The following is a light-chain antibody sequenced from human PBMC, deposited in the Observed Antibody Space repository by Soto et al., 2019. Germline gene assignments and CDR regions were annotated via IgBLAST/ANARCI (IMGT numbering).Light chain of an antibody. CDR3: CSYPGSHTWV. J-gene: IGLJ3*02. CDR2: DVS. CDR1: NSYIGNYNY. Sequence: QSALTQPRSVSGSPGQSVTISCTGTNSYIGNYNYVSWYQQHPGKAPKVMIYDVSKRPSGVPDRFSGSKSGKTASLTISGLQDEDEADYYCCSYPGSHTWVFGGGTKVTVL. V-gene: IGLV2-11*01.